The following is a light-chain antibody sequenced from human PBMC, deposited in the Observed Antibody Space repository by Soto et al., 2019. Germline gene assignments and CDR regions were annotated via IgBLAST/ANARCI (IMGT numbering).Light chain of an antibody. CDR3: QQYNTYST. CDR2: XAS. J-gene: IGKJ5*01. Sequence: IQLTQCPSSLSASVGDRVTIACRASQDIXNWLAWYQRKPGKAPNALIAXASILNSGVPARFSGSGSGTEFTITISSLQADDVETYYCQQYNTYSTFGQGTRLEIK. V-gene: IGKV1-5*01. CDR1: QDIXNW.